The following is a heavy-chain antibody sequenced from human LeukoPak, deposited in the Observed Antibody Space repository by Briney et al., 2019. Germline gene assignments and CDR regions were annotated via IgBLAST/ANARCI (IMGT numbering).Heavy chain of an antibody. CDR3: ARAGIAVVNNWFDS. CDR2: FDPEDGET. Sequence: ASVKVSCKVSGYTLTELSMHWVRQAPGKGLEWMGGFDPEDGETIYAQKFQGRVTMTEDTSTSTAYMELRSLRSDDTTVYYCARAGIAVVNNWFDSWGQGTLVTVSA. J-gene: IGHJ5*01. V-gene: IGHV1-24*01. D-gene: IGHD6-19*01. CDR1: GYTLTELS.